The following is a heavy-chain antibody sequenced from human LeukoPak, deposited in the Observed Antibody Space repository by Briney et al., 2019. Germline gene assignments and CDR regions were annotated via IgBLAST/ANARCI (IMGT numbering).Heavy chain of an antibody. CDR3: ARGVWPCSGGSCYSVRGFAY. V-gene: IGHV1-18*01. CDR2: ISAYNGNT. J-gene: IGHJ4*02. CDR1: GYTFTSYG. Sequence: ASVKVSCKASGYTFTSYGISWVRQAPGQGLEWMGWISAYNGNTNYAQKLQGRVTMTTDTPTSTAYMELRSLRSDDTAVYYCARGVWPCSGGSCYSVRGFAYWGQGTLVTVSS. D-gene: IGHD2-15*01.